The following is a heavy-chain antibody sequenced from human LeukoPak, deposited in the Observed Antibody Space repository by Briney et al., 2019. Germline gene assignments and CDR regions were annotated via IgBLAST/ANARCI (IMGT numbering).Heavy chain of an antibody. CDR3: ATRGTG. CDR2: ISDSGRNT. D-gene: IGHD3/OR15-3a*01. V-gene: IGHV3-23*01. Sequence: GGSLRLSCAASGFTFRTYGMSWVRQAPGAGLEWVSSISDSGRNTYYADSMKGRFTISRDNSKNTLYLQMNSLTAEDTAVYYCATRGTGWGQGTLVIVSP. J-gene: IGHJ4*02. CDR1: GFTFRTYG.